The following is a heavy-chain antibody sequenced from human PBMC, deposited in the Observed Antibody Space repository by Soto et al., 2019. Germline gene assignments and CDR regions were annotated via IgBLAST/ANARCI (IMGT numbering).Heavy chain of an antibody. CDR3: ARDFLSDTATAPITYYYYYYGMDV. CDR2: ISSSSSYI. J-gene: IGHJ6*02. Sequence: EVQLVESGGGLVKPGGSLRLSCAASGFTFSSYSMNWVRQAPGKGLEWVSSISSSSSYIYYADSVKGRFTISRDNAKNSLYLQMNSLRAEDTAVYYCARDFLSDTATAPITYYYYYYGMDVWGQGTTVTVSS. D-gene: IGHD5-18*01. V-gene: IGHV3-21*01. CDR1: GFTFSSYS.